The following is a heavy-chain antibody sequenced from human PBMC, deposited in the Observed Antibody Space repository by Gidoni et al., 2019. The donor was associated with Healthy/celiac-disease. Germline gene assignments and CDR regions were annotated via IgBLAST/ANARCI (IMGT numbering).Heavy chain of an antibody. D-gene: IGHD6-19*01. CDR1: GVTYSSYA. Sequence: QVQLVESGGGVVQPGRSLRRACAASGVTYSSYAMHWVRQAPGRGLEWVAVISYDGSNKYYADSVKGRFTISRDNSKNTLYLQMNSLRAEDTAVYYCARGSSSVAGMYFDLWGRGTLVTVSS. V-gene: IGHV3-30*01. CDR3: ARGSSSVAGMYFDL. J-gene: IGHJ2*01. CDR2: ISYDGSNK.